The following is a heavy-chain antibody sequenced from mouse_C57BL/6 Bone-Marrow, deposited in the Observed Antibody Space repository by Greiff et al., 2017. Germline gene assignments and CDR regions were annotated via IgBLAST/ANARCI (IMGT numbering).Heavy chain of an antibody. J-gene: IGHJ3*01. CDR3: ARDYYGSLFAY. V-gene: IGHV1-66*01. CDR1: GYSFTSYY. CDR2: IYPGSGNT. D-gene: IGHD1-1*01. Sequence: QVQLQQSGPELVKPGASVKISCKASGYSFTSYYIHWVKQRPGQGLEWIGWIYPGSGNTKYKEKFKGKATLTADTSSRTAYMQLSSLTSEDSAVYYCARDYYGSLFAYWGQGTLVTVSA.